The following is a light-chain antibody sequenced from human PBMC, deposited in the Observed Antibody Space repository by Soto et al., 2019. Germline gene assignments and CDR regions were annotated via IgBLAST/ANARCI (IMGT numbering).Light chain of an antibody. CDR3: QKYGSSPWK. Sequence: EIVLTQAPGTLALSPGGRATLSCRSSQSVTSSYLAWWQQKPGQAPRLLIYGASSRATVIPDRFSGSGSGTDFTLTISRLEPEDFAVYYCQKYGSSPWKFGQGTKVAIK. CDR2: GAS. CDR1: QSVTSSY. J-gene: IGKJ1*01. V-gene: IGKV3-20*01.